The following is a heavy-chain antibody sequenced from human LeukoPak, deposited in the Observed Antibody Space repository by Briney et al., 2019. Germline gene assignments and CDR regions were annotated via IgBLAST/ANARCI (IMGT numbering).Heavy chain of an antibody. D-gene: IGHD5-12*01. V-gene: IGHV3-23*01. CDR2: INGGGSTT. CDR1: GFTFSNYA. J-gene: IGHJ4*02. Sequence: GGSLRLSCAASGFTFSNYAMSWVRQAPGKGLEWVSGINGGGSTTYYADSVKGRFTISRDNSKNTLYLQMNSLGAEDTAVYYCAKDQGYTGYDSNDYWGQGTLVTVSS. CDR3: AKDQGYTGYDSNDY.